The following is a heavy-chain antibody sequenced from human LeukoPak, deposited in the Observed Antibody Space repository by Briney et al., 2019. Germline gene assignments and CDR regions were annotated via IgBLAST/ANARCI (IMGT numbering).Heavy chain of an antibody. Sequence: SVKVSCKASGGTFSSYAISWVRQAPGQGLEWMGRIIPIFGTANYAQKFQGRVTITADESTSTAYMELSSLRSEDTAVYYCARGLVRGVELYYMDVWGKGTTVTVSS. D-gene: IGHD3-10*01. CDR3: ARGLVRGVELYYMDV. V-gene: IGHV1-69*13. CDR1: GGTFSSYA. J-gene: IGHJ6*03. CDR2: IIPIFGTA.